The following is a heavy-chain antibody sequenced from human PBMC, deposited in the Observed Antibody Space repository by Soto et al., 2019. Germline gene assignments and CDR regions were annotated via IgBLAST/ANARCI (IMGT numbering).Heavy chain of an antibody. CDR2: VSASGST. CDR1: GGSISNFY. V-gene: IGHV4-4*07. CDR3: ARGMSGYDYIFDY. J-gene: IGHJ4*02. D-gene: IGHD5-12*01. Sequence: SETLSLTCTVSGGSISNFYWSWIRQPAGKGLEWVGSVSASGSTNYNPSLKSRVTMSVDTSKNLFSLKLRSVTAADTAVYYCARGMSGYDYIFDYWGQGTLVTVSS.